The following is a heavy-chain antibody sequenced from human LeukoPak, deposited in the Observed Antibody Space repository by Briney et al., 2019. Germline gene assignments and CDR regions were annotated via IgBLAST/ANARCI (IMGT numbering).Heavy chain of an antibody. V-gene: IGHV3-21*01. J-gene: IGHJ4*02. CDR3: ARDDPTERYSGYDN. CDR2: ISSSSSYI. D-gene: IGHD5-12*01. CDR1: GITVSSNY. Sequence: GGSLRLSCAASGITVSSNYMSWVRQAPGKGLEWVSSISSSSSYIYYADSVKGRFTISRDNAKNSLYLQMNSLRAEDTAVYYCARDDPTERYSGYDNWGQGTLVTVSS.